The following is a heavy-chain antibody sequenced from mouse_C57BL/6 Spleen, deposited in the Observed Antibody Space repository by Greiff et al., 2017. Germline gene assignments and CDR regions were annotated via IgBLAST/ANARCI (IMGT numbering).Heavy chain of an antibody. J-gene: IGHJ4*01. D-gene: IGHD3-2*02. CDR3: ARGADSSGYVLYAMDY. V-gene: IGHV1-80*01. Sequence: VQLQQSGAELVKPGASVKISCKASGYAFSSYWMNWVKQRPGKGLEWIGQIYPGDGDTNYNGKFKGKATLTADKSSSTAYMQLSSLTSEDSAVYFCARGADSSGYVLYAMDYWGQGTSVTVSS. CDR2: IYPGDGDT. CDR1: GYAFSSYW.